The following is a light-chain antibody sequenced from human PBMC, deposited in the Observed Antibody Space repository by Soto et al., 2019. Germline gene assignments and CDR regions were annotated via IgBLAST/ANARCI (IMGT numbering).Light chain of an antibody. Sequence: EIVMTQSPATLSVSPGERATLSCRASQSVSSNLAWYQQKPGQAPSLLIYGASTRATGTPARFSGSWSGTECTLTISSLQSEDVAVYYCQQYIRWPLTLGGGTKVDIK. J-gene: IGKJ4*01. CDR1: QSVSSN. V-gene: IGKV3-15*01. CDR3: QQYIRWPLT. CDR2: GAS.